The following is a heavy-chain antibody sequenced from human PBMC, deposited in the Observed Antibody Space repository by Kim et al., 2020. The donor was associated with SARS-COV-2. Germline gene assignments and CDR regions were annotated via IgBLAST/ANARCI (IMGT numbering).Heavy chain of an antibody. J-gene: IGHJ4*02. D-gene: IGHD2-21*01. CDR2: IYYSGST. V-gene: IGHV4-31*02. CDR1: GESMSNGHYH. CDR3: ARVLGGDGVDY. Sequence: VAGESMSNGHYHSDWIRQHPGTCLEWIGCIYYSGSTSYNPSLKNRITMSVDRSKNQFSLKLSSGTAADTAVYYCARVLGGDGVDYWGQGTLAT.